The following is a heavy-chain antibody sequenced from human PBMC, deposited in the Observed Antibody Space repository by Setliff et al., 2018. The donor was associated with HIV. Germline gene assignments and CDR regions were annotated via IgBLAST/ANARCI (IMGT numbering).Heavy chain of an antibody. V-gene: IGHV1-18*04. CDR3: ARSGESFTTHFDA. D-gene: IGHD4-4*01. Sequence: GASVKVSCKASGYTFTGHYLHWLRQAPGQGLEWLGWISPYNGNTKYAEKFQGRVTLTTDTSTATAYLELRSLRSDDTAVYYCARSGESFTTHFDAWGQGTMVTVSS. CDR2: ISPYNGNT. CDR1: GYTFTGHY. J-gene: IGHJ3*01.